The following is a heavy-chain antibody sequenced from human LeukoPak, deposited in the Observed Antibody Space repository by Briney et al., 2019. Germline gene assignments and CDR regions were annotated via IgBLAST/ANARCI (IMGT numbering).Heavy chain of an antibody. CDR3: ARDGSGAARLPDY. V-gene: IGHV1-2*02. J-gene: IGHJ4*02. Sequence: ASVKVSCKASGYTFTGYYMHWVRQAPGQGLEWMGWINPNSGGTNYAQKFQGRVTMTRDTSISTAYMELSRLRSDDTAAYYCARDGSGAARLPDYWGQGTLVTVSS. CDR1: GYTFTGYY. CDR2: INPNSGGT. D-gene: IGHD6-6*01.